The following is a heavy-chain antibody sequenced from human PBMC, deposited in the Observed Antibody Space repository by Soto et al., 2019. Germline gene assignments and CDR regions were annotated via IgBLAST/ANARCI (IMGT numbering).Heavy chain of an antibody. Sequence: SQTLSLTCAVSGGSISSVGYSWSWIRKPPGKGLEWIGYIYHSGSTHYNPSLKSRVTISLDTSKNQFSLNLRSVTAADTAVYYCARVDMSISTSPYYYYGMDVWGQGTKVTVSS. CDR3: ARVDMSISTSPYYYYGMDV. CDR2: IYHSGST. J-gene: IGHJ6*02. V-gene: IGHV4-30-2*01. D-gene: IGHD2-2*01. CDR1: GGSISSVGYS.